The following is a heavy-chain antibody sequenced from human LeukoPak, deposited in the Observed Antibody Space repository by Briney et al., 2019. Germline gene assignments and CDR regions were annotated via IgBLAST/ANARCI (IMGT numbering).Heavy chain of an antibody. V-gene: IGHV3-21*04. J-gene: IGHJ4*02. CDR1: GFTFSSYS. Sequence: GGSLRLSCAASGFTFSSYSMNWVRQAPGKGLEWVSSISSSSSYIYYADSVKGRFTISRDNSENTVYLQMNNLRAEDTALYYCAGGLTGYSSGYVYWGQGALVTVSS. CDR3: AGGLTGYSSGYVY. CDR2: ISSSSSYI. D-gene: IGHD5-18*01.